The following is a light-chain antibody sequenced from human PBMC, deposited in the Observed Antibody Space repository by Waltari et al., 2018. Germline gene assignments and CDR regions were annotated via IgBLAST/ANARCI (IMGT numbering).Light chain of an antibody. V-gene: IGKV3-20*01. CDR2: TTS. CDR3: QKYGGSPPYT. CDR1: QSVSSSP. Sequence: ETVLTQSPGTLSLSPGERATLSCRASQSVSSSPLAWYQQKPGQAPRVLIYTTSNRATGIPDRFSGSGSGTDFTLTISRLEAEDFAVYYCQKYGGSPPYTFGLGTKLEIK. J-gene: IGKJ2*01.